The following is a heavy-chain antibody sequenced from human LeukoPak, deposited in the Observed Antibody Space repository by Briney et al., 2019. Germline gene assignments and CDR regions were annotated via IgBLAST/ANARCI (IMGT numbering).Heavy chain of an antibody. J-gene: IGHJ4*02. CDR1: GGSISSSSYY. Sequence: PSETLSLTCTVSGGSISSSSYYWGWIRQPPGKGLEWIGSIYYSGSTYYNPSLKGRVTISVDTSKNQFSLKLSSVTAADTAVYYCARRGDSSGYYPFDYWGQGTLVTVSS. D-gene: IGHD3-22*01. V-gene: IGHV4-39*01. CDR3: ARRGDSSGYYPFDY. CDR2: IYYSGST.